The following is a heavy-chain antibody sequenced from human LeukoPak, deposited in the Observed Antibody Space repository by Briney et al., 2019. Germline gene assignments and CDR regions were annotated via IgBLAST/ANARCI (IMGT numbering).Heavy chain of an antibody. J-gene: IGHJ4*02. CDR3: ARVHGANFDY. D-gene: IGHD4/OR15-4a*01. CDR2: SYYNGST. V-gene: IGHV4-59*12. CDR1: GGSISSYY. Sequence: SETLSLTCTVSGGSISSYYWSWIRQPPGKGLERTGISYYNGSTNYNPSLKTRVTISVDTSKNQFSLKLSSVTAADTAVYYCARVHGANFDYWGQGTLVTVSS.